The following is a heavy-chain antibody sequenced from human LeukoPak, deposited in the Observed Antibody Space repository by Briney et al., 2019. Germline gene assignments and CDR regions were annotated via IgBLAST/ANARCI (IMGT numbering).Heavy chain of an antibody. CDR3: ASPITMIVVVTANPYDAFDI. D-gene: IGHD3-22*01. CDR1: GFTFSDYY. CDR2: ISSSGSTI. Sequence: KPGGSLRLSCAASGFTFSDYYMSWIRQAPGKGLEWFYYISSSGSTIYYADSVKGRFTISRDNAKNSLYLQMNSLRAEDTAVYYCASPITMIVVVTANPYDAFDIWGQGTMVTVSS. V-gene: IGHV3-11*01. J-gene: IGHJ3*02.